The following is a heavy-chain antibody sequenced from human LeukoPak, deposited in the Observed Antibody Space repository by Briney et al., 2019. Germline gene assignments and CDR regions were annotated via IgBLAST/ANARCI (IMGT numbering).Heavy chain of an antibody. CDR3: ARSDYGDYVEWFDP. Sequence: PSETLSLTCTVSGGSISSSSYYWGWIRQPPGKGLEWIGSIYYSGSTYYNPSLKSRVTISVDTSKNQFSLKLSSVTAADTAVYYCARSDYGDYVEWFDPWGQGTLVTVSS. CDR1: GGSISSSSYY. D-gene: IGHD4-17*01. J-gene: IGHJ5*02. CDR2: IYYSGST. V-gene: IGHV4-39*01.